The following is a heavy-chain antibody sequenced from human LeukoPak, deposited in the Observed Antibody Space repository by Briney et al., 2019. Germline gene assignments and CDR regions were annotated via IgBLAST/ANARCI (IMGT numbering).Heavy chain of an antibody. D-gene: IGHD2-2*01. J-gene: IGHJ6*03. CDR3: ARVAPHIVVVPAAQPGIYYYYYMDV. CDR2: MNPNSGNT. CDR1: GYTLTSYE. Sequence: ASLKVSSKASGYTLTSYEINWVRQATGQGLEWMGWMNPNSGNTGYAQGFQGRVTMTRNTSISTAYMELSSLRSEDTAVYYCARVAPHIVVVPAAQPGIYYYYYMDVWGKRATVTVSS. V-gene: IGHV1-8*01.